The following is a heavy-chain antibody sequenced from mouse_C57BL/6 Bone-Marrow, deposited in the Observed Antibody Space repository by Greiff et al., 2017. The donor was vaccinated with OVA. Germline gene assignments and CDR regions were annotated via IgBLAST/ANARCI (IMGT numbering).Heavy chain of an antibody. D-gene: IGHD2-3*01. Sequence: DVMLVESGGGLVKPGGSLKLSCAASGFTFSSYAMSWVRQTPEKRLEWVATISDGGSYTYYPDNVKGRFTISRDNPKNNLYLQMSHLKSEDTAMYYCARELGYYWYYFDYWGQGTTLTVSS. J-gene: IGHJ2*01. CDR2: ISDGGSYT. CDR1: GFTFSSYA. CDR3: ARELGYYWYYFDY. V-gene: IGHV5-4*01.